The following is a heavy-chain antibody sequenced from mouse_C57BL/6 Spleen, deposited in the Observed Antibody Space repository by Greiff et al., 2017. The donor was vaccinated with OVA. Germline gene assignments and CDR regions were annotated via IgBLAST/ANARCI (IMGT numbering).Heavy chain of an antibody. J-gene: IGHJ3*01. CDR3: ARHGLDSSGYVTWFAY. D-gene: IGHD3-2*02. Sequence: VQGVESGAELVKPGASVKLSCKASGYTFTEYTIHWVKQRSGQGLEWIGWFYPGSGSIKYNEKFKDKATLTADKSSSTVYMELSRLTSEDSAVYFCARHGLDSSGYVTWFAYWGQGTLVTVSA. CDR2: FYPGSGSI. V-gene: IGHV1-62-2*01. CDR1: GYTFTEYT.